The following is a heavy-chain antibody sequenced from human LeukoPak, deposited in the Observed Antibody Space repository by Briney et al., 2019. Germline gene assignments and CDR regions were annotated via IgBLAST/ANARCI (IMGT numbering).Heavy chain of an antibody. J-gene: IGHJ6*03. D-gene: IGHD3-10*01. CDR3: ARRYGSGSYYIDYYYYYMDV. Sequence: SETLSLTCAVYGGSFSGYYWSWIRQPPGKGLEWIGEINHSGSTNYNPSLKSRVTISVDTSKNQFSLKLSSVTAADTAVYYCARRYGSGSYYIDYYYYYMDVWGKGTTVTISS. CDR2: INHSGST. CDR1: GGSFSGYY. V-gene: IGHV4-34*01.